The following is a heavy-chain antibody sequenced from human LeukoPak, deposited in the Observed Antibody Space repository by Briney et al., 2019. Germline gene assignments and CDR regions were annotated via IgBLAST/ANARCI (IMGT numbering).Heavy chain of an antibody. CDR2: IYYSGST. V-gene: IGHV4-30-4*08. CDR1: GGSISSGDYY. D-gene: IGHD2-2*01. CDR3: ARVQPYDYDDY. Sequence: SETLSLTSTVSGGSISSGDYYWSWIRQPPGKGLEWIGYIYYSGSTYYNPSLKSRVTISVDTSKNQFSLKLSSVTAADTAVYYRARVQPYDYDDYWGQGTLVTVSS. J-gene: IGHJ4*02.